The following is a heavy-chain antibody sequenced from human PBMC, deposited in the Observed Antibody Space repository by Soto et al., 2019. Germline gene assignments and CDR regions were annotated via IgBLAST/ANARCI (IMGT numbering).Heavy chain of an antibody. CDR1: GGTFSSYA. V-gene: IGHV1-69*13. CDR2: IIPIFGTA. J-gene: IGHJ4*02. D-gene: IGHD6-6*01. Sequence: LVKVSCKASGGTFSSYAISWVRQAPGQGLEWMGGIIPIFGTANYAQKFQGRVTITADESTSTAYMELSSLRSEDTAVYYCARGRQMEQLVDYWGQGTLVTVSS. CDR3: ARGRQMEQLVDY.